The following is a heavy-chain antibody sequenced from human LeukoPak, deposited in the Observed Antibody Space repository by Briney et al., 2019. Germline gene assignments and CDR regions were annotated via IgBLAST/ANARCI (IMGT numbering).Heavy chain of an antibody. Sequence: SETLSLTCTVPGGSISSGGYYWSWIRQHPGKGLEWIGYIYYSGSTYYNPSLKSRVTISVDTSKNQFSLKLSSVTAADTAVYYCARGGDDSSGGDGLWLLWGQGTLVTVSS. CDR2: IYYSGST. CDR3: ARGGDDSSGGDGLWLL. V-gene: IGHV4-31*03. J-gene: IGHJ4*02. CDR1: GGSISSGGYY. D-gene: IGHD3-22*01.